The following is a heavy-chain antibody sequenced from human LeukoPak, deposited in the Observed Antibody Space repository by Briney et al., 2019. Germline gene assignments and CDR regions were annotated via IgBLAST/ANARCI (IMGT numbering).Heavy chain of an antibody. D-gene: IGHD2-2*01. CDR1: SGSFSGYY. Sequence: SETLSLTCAVYSGSFSGYYWSWIRQPPGKGLEWIGEINHSGSTNYNPSLKSRVTISVDTSKNQFSLKLSSVTAADTAVYYCARIRGPAALHYFDYWGQGTLVTVSS. V-gene: IGHV4-34*01. CDR3: ARIRGPAALHYFDY. J-gene: IGHJ4*02. CDR2: INHSGST.